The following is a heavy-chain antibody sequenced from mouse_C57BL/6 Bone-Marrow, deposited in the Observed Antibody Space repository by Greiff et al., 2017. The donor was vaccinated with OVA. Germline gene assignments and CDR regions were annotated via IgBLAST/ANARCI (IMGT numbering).Heavy chain of an antibody. V-gene: IGHV3-6*01. CDR3: ARREAYYSNYYAMDY. CDR2: ISYDGSN. CDR1: GYSITSGYY. D-gene: IGHD2-5*01. Sequence: EVQLVESGPGLVKPSQSLSLTCSVTGYSITSGYYWNWIRQFPGNKLEWMGYISYDGSNNYNPSLKNRISITRDTSKNQFFLKLNSVTTEDTATYYCARREAYYSNYYAMDYWGQGTSVTVSS. J-gene: IGHJ4*01.